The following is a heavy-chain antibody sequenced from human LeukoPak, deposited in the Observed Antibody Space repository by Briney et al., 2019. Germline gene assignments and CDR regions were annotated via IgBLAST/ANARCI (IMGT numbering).Heavy chain of an antibody. CDR2: INHSGST. D-gene: IGHD3-16*01. CDR3: ASSSLYYDDAFDI. Sequence: PSETLSLTCAVYGGSFSGYYWSWIRQPPGKGLEWIGEINHSGSTNYNPSLKSRVTISVDTSKNQFSLKLSSVTAADTAVYYCASSSLYYDDAFDIWGQGTMVTVSS. J-gene: IGHJ3*02. CDR1: GGSFSGYY. V-gene: IGHV4-34*01.